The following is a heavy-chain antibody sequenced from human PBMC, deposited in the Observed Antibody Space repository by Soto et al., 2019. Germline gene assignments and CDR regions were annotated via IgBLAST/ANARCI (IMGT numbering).Heavy chain of an antibody. D-gene: IGHD3-9*01. CDR2: IHYSGST. CDR3: ARHLMTGPYNYYCNGMDV. CDR1: GASISGSTSY. V-gene: IGHV4-39*01. Sequence: QLQLQESGPGLMKPSETLSLNCTVSGASISGSTSYWGWIRQPPGKGLEWIGKIHYSGSTYYRPSLKLRVTLSVDTSKNQFSLRLSSVTAADTAVYYCARHLMTGPYNYYCNGMDVWGPGTTVTVS. J-gene: IGHJ6*02.